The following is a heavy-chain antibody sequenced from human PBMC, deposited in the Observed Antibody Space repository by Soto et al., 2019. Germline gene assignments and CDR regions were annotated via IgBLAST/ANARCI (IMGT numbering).Heavy chain of an antibody. D-gene: IGHD7-27*01. V-gene: IGHV1-69*06. CDR2: LIPLFGTT. CDR3: ARGPNWGYRFDS. Sequence: QVQLVQSGAEVKKPGSSVKVSCEASGGTFSGHAISWVRQAPGQGPEWMGGLIPLFGTTQHAQNFQDRFTITAEKSTSTAYMELPSLRFEDTAIYYCARGPNWGYRFDSWGQGTVVTVSS. CDR1: GGTFSGHA. J-gene: IGHJ4*02.